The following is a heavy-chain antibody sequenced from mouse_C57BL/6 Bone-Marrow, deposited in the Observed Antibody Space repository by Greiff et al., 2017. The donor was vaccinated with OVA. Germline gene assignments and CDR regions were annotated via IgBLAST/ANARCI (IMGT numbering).Heavy chain of an antibody. CDR2: IRSKSNNYAT. Sequence: DVKLVKSGGGLVQPKGSLKLSCAASGFSFNTYAMNWVRQAPGKGLEWVARIRSKSNNYATYYADSVKDRFTISRDDSESMLYLQMNNLKTEDTAMYYCVRQGNYSAWFAYWGQGTLVTVSA. CDR3: VRQGNYSAWFAY. D-gene: IGHD2-1*01. CDR1: GFSFNTYA. V-gene: IGHV10-1*01. J-gene: IGHJ3*01.